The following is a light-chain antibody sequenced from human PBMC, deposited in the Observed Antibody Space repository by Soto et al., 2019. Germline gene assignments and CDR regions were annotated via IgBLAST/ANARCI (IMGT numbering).Light chain of an antibody. V-gene: IGLV1-40*01. CDR2: GNS. Sequence: QSVLTQPPSVSGAPGQRVTISCTGSSSNIGAGYDVHWYQQLPGTAPKLLIYGNSNRPSGVPDRFSGSKSGTSASLSITGLEAEDEADYYSQSYDSSPYAFGTGTKLTVL. CDR3: QSYDSSPYA. CDR1: SSNIGAGYD. J-gene: IGLJ1*01.